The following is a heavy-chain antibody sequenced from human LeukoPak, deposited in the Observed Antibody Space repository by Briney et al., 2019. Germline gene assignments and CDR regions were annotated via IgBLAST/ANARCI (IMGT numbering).Heavy chain of an antibody. CDR1: GFTLSSSA. CDR2: MSSDGSKK. CDR3: VKGVWLDN. Sequence: GGSPRLSCAASGFTLSSSAMHWVRQAPGKGLEWVAVMSSDGSKKYYADSVKGRFTISRDNSKNTLYLQMSSLRAEDTAEYYCVKGVWLDNWGQGTLVTVSS. V-gene: IGHV3-30-3*01. J-gene: IGHJ5*02.